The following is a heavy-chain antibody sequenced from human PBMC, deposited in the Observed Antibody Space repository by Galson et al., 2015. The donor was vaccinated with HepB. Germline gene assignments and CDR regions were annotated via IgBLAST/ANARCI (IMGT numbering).Heavy chain of an antibody. Sequence: LRLSCAASGFTFSSYGMHWVRQAPGKGLEWVAVIWYDGSNKYYADSVKGRFTISRDNSKNTLYLQMNSLRAEDTAVYYCARSSKGPYSSSWYVGAYYFDYWGQGTLVTVSS. J-gene: IGHJ4*02. D-gene: IGHD6-13*01. CDR2: IWYDGSNK. V-gene: IGHV3-33*01. CDR1: GFTFSSYG. CDR3: ARSSKGPYSSSWYVGAYYFDY.